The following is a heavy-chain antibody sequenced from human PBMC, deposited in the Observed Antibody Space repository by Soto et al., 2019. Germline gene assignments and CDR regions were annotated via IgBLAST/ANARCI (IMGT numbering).Heavy chain of an antibody. CDR1: GGSISTNY. J-gene: IGHJ5*02. CDR3: ASLHGARFDP. Sequence: QVQLQESGPGLVKPSETLSLICTVSGGSISTNYWSWIRHPPGKGLEWIGYISSSGYTNYNASLKSRITISIDTSQNQFSPKLTSVTAADTAVYYFASLHGARFDPWGQGTLVTVSS. D-gene: IGHD4-17*01. V-gene: IGHV4-4*08. CDR2: ISSSGYT.